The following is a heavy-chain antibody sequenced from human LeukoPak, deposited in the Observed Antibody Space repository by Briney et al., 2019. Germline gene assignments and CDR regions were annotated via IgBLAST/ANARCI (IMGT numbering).Heavy chain of an antibody. CDR2: ISGSSSTI. CDR1: GFTFSSYW. CDR3: ARVVGSSGWYRGYFDY. Sequence: GGSLRLSCAASGFTFSSYWMNWVRQAPGKGLEWVSYISGSSSTIYYADSVKGRFTISRDNAKNSLYLQMNSLRAEDTAVYYCARVVGSSGWYRGYFDYWGQGTLVTVSS. D-gene: IGHD6-19*01. V-gene: IGHV3-48*01. J-gene: IGHJ4*02.